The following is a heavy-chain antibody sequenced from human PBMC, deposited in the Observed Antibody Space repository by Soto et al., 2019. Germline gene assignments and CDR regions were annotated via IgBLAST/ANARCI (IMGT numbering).Heavy chain of an antibody. Sequence: GGSLRLSCAASGFTVSSNYMSWVRQAPGKGLEWVSVIYSGGSTYYADSVKGRFTISRDNSKNTLYLQMNSLRAEDTAVYYCAREGRGIAAAAGGAFDIWGQGTMVTVSS. CDR1: GFTVSSNY. CDR2: IYSGGST. J-gene: IGHJ3*02. CDR3: AREGRGIAAAAGGAFDI. D-gene: IGHD6-13*01. V-gene: IGHV3-66*01.